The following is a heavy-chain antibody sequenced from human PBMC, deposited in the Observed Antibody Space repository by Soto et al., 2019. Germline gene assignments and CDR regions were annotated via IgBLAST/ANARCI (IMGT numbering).Heavy chain of an antibody. Sequence: QVELVESGGGVVQPGRSLRLSCAASGFTFSSYGMHWVRQAPGKGLEWVAVISYDGSNKYYADSVKGRFTISRDNSKNTLYLQMNSLRAEDTAVYYCAKARAYYYDCSALGDYWGQGTLVTVSS. J-gene: IGHJ4*02. CDR2: ISYDGSNK. D-gene: IGHD3-22*01. V-gene: IGHV3-30*18. CDR1: GFTFSSYG. CDR3: AKARAYYYDCSALGDY.